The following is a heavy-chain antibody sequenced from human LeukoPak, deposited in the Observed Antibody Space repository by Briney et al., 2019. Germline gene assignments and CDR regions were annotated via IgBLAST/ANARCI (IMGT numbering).Heavy chain of an antibody. D-gene: IGHD3-22*01. J-gene: IGHJ6*03. Sequence: GASVKVSCKASGYTFTGYYMHWVRQAPGQGLEWMGWISAYNGNTNYAQKLQGRVTMTTDTSTSTAYMELRSLRSDDTAVYYCARSTDYYDSSGYYYMDVWGKGTTVTVSS. CDR3: ARSTDYYDSSGYYYMDV. CDR2: ISAYNGNT. CDR1: GYTFTGYY. V-gene: IGHV1-18*04.